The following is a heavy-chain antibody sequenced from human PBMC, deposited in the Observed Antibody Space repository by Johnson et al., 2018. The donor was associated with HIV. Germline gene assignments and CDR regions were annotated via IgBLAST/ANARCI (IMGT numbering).Heavy chain of an antibody. D-gene: IGHD3-10*01. CDR2: ISGSGGST. V-gene: IGHV3-23*01. Sequence: EQLLESGGGLVQPGGSLRLSCAASGFTFSSYAMSWVRQAPGKGLEWVSAISGSGGSTYYAESVKGRFTISRDNSKNPLYLQSNSLRTEDTAVYYCAKVWYYYGSGSAFDIWGQGTMVTVSS. CDR3: AKVWYYYGSGSAFDI. CDR1: GFTFSSYA. J-gene: IGHJ3*02.